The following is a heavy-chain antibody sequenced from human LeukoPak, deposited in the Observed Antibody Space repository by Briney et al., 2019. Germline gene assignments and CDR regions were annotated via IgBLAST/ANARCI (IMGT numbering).Heavy chain of an antibody. J-gene: IGHJ4*02. D-gene: IGHD3-9*01. CDR1: GGSFSGYY. CDR2: INHSGST. V-gene: IGHV4-34*01. Sequence: SETLSLTCAVYGGSFSGYYWSWIRQPPGKGLEWMGEINHSGSTNYNPSRKSRVTISVDTSKIQFSLKLSSVTAADTAVYYCARGVLNYDILTGYSTRIFDYWGQGTLVTVSS. CDR3: ARGVLNYDILTGYSTRIFDY.